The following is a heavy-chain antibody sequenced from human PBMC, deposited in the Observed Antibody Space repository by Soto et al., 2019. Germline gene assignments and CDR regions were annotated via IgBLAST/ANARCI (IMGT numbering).Heavy chain of an antibody. D-gene: IGHD2-21*02. J-gene: IGHJ4*02. CDR2: INPSGGHT. V-gene: IGHV1-46*01. Sequence: QVQLMQSGAEVKKPGASVKVSCKASGNTFTNYYIHWVRQAPGQGLEWMGTINPSGGHTTYAQKFLGRVTLTRATSTSTLYMELTSLRSQATAVYYCARGGIVVVVTAAFDSWGQGTLVTVSS. CDR3: ARGGIVVVVTAAFDS. CDR1: GNTFTNYY.